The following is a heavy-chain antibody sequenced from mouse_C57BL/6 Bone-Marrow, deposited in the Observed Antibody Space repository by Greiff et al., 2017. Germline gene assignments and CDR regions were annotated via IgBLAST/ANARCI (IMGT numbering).Heavy chain of an antibody. D-gene: IGHD4-1*01. CDR2: INPNNGGT. V-gene: IGHV1-26*01. J-gene: IGHJ2*01. Sequence: VQLQQSGPELVKPGASVKISCKASGYTFTDYYMNWVKQSHGKSLEWIGDINPNNGGTSYNQKFKGKATLTVDKSSSTAYMELRSLTSEDSAVYYCAPNWVYFDYWGQGTTLTVSS. CDR1: GYTFTDYY. CDR3: APNWVYFDY.